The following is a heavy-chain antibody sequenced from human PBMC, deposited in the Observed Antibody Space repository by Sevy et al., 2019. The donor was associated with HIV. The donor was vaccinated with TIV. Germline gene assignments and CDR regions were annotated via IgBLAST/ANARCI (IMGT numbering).Heavy chain of an antibody. CDR1: GFTFSTYG. D-gene: IGHD4-17*01. CDR3: ARDLEFYDYGDYGPAFMPDY. Sequence: GGSLRLSCAASGFTFSTYGMHWVRQAPGKGLEWVAVIWFDESNTYCADSVKGRFTISRDIAKNTLHLQMNSLRAEDTAVYYCARDLEFYDYGDYGPAFMPDYWGQGTLVTVSS. J-gene: IGHJ4*02. V-gene: IGHV3-33*01. CDR2: IWFDESNT.